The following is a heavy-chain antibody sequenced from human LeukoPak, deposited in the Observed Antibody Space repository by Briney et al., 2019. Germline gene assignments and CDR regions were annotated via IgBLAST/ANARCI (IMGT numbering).Heavy chain of an antibody. Sequence: GSRRLSCAASGFTFSSYSMNWVRQAPGKGLEWVSSISSSSSYIYYADSVKGRFTISRDNAKNTLYLQMNSLRAEDTAVYYCARAHYDSSGYYAYWGQGTLVTVSS. D-gene: IGHD3-22*01. V-gene: IGHV3-21*01. CDR3: ARAHYDSSGYYAY. CDR2: ISSSSSYI. J-gene: IGHJ4*02. CDR1: GFTFSSYS.